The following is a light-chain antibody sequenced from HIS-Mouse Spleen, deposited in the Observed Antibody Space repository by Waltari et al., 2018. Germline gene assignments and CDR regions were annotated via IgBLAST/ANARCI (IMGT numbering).Light chain of an antibody. V-gene: IGLV3-16*01. J-gene: IGLJ3*02. CDR3: LSADSSGTYPWV. CDR2: KDS. CDR1: ALPKNY. Sequence: SYELTQPPSVSVSLGQMARITCSGEALPKNYAYWYQQKPGQFPVLVIYKDSERPSGIPERFSGSSSGTIVTLTISGVQAEDEADYYCLSADSSGTYPWVFGGGTKLTVL.